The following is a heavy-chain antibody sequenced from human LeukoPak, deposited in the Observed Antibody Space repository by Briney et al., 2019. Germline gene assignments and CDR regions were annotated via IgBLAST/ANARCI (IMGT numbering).Heavy chain of an antibody. J-gene: IGHJ4*02. Sequence: GGSLRLSCAASGFTFSSYAMSWVRQAPGKGLEWVSTISDSGGSRYYADSVKGRFTISRDNSKNTLYLQMNSLRAEDTAVYYCARSGGWYDYWGQETLVTVSS. V-gene: IGHV3-23*01. CDR2: ISDSGGSR. CDR1: GFTFSSYA. D-gene: IGHD6-19*01. CDR3: ARSGGWYDY.